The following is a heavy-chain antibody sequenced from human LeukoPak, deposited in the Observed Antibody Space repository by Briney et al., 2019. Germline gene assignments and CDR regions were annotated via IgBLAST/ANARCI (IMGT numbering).Heavy chain of an antibody. V-gene: IGHV4-34*01. D-gene: IGHD6-13*01. CDR2: INHSGST. CDR1: GFTFSSYA. CDR3: ARAPGIAAAGASDY. Sequence: GSLRLSCAASGFTFSSYAMSWIRQPPGKGLEWIGEINHSGSTNYNPSLKSRVTISVDTSKNQFSLKLSSVTAADTAVYYCARAPGIAAAGASDYWGQGTLVTVSS. J-gene: IGHJ4*02.